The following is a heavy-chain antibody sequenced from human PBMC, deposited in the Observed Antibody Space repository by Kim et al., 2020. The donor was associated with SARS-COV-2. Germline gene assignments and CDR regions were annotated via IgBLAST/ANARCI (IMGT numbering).Heavy chain of an antibody. D-gene: IGHD2-21*01. CDR1: GYTFTSYA. J-gene: IGHJ5*02. Sequence: ASVKVSCKASGYTFTSYAMNWVRQAPGQGLEWMGWINTNTGNPTYAQGFTGRFVFSLDTSVSTAYLQISSLKAEDTAVYYCARDLLWPYLNWLDPWGQGTLVTVSS. V-gene: IGHV7-4-1*02. CDR3: ARDLLWPYLNWLDP. CDR2: INTNTGNP.